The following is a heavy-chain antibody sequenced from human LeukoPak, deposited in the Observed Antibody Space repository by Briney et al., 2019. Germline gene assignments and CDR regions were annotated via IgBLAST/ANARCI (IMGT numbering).Heavy chain of an antibody. CDR3: GRDFVGESGAGGP. V-gene: IGHV3-21*01. CDR1: GFTFNRNA. Sequence: GGSLRLSCAASGFTFNRNAISWVRQAPGRGLEWVSSISPSGSSTWNADSVKGRFTISRDNAKNSVYLQMNSLRAEDTAIYFCGRDFVGESGAGGPWGQGILITVSS. D-gene: IGHD3-10*01. CDR2: ISPSGSST. J-gene: IGHJ5*02.